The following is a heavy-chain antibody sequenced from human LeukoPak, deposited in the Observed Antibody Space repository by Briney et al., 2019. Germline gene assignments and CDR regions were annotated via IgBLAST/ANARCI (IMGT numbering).Heavy chain of an antibody. V-gene: IGHV1-18*01. D-gene: IGHD3-22*01. CDR3: ARGYYDSSGYDHFDY. CDR1: GYTFTSYG. J-gene: IGHJ4*02. Sequence: GASVKVSCKASGYTFTSYGISWVRQAPGQGLEWMGWISAYNGNTNYAQKLQGRVTMTTDTSTSTAHMELRSLRSDDTAVYYCARGYYDSSGYDHFDYWGQGTLVTVSS. CDR2: ISAYNGNT.